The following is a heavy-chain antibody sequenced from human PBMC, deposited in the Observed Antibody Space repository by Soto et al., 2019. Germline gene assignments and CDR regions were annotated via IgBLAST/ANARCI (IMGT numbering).Heavy chain of an antibody. J-gene: IGHJ4*02. CDR1: GFTFSSYG. D-gene: IGHD6-19*01. CDR3: AKSFSSGWYPQPLHFDY. Sequence: GGSLRLSCAASGFTFSSYGMHWVRQAPGKGLEWVAVISYDGSNKYYADSVKGRFTISRDNSKNTLYLQMNSLRAEDTVVFYCAKSFSSGWYPQPLHFDYWGQGTLVTVSS. V-gene: IGHV3-30*18. CDR2: ISYDGSNK.